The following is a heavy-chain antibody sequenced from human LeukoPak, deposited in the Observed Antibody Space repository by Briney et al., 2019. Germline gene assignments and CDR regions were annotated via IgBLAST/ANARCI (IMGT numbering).Heavy chain of an antibody. CDR2: ISYTGGT. J-gene: IGHJ4*02. Sequence: SETLSLTCTVSGGSLSSYYWSWIRQPPGKGLEWIGYISYTGGTNYNPSLKSRVTISVDTSKNQFSLKLSSVTAADTAVYYCARVPPLSRPYTGNNYYFDYWGQGTLVTVSS. CDR1: GGSLSSYY. CDR3: ARVPPLSRPYTGNNYYFDY. V-gene: IGHV4-59*01. D-gene: IGHD5-24*01.